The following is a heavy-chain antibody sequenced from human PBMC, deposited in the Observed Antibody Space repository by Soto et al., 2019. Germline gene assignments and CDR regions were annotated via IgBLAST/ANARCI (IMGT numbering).Heavy chain of an antibody. CDR2: ISSSSSTI. CDR1: GFTFSSYS. J-gene: IGHJ4*02. D-gene: IGHD5-12*01. Sequence: EVQLVESGGGLVQPGGSLRLSCAASGFTFSSYSMNWVRQAPGKGLEGVSYISSSSSTIYYADSVKGRFTISRDNAKNSLYLQMNSLRDEDTAVYYCASKPRDGYLPFDYWGQGTLVTVSS. CDR3: ASKPRDGYLPFDY. V-gene: IGHV3-48*02.